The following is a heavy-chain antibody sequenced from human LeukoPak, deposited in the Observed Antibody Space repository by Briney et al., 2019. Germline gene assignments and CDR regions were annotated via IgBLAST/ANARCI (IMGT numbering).Heavy chain of an antibody. Sequence: ASVKVSCKVSGYTFTHYYIHWLPQAPGKGLEWMGLVDPEVSEARYADMFQGRVTITADTSTDTVYMDLSSLRSDDTAVYYCGTGLYYWGQGTLGTVSS. CDR2: VDPEVSEA. J-gene: IGHJ4*02. V-gene: IGHV1-69-2*01. CDR1: GYTFTHYY. CDR3: GTGLYY.